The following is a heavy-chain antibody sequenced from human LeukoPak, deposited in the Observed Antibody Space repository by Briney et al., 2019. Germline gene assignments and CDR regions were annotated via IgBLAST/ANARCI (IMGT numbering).Heavy chain of an antibody. CDR1: GFTFSSYW. CDR3: AKLTGISGPPFDY. V-gene: IGHV3-74*01. Sequence: GGSLRLSCAASGFTFSSYWMHWVRQAPGKGLVWVSRISSDGTSTSYADSVKGRFTISRDNAKNTLYLQMNSLRAEDTAMYYCAKLTGISGPPFDYWGQGTLVTVSS. D-gene: IGHD1-20*01. J-gene: IGHJ4*02. CDR2: ISSDGTST.